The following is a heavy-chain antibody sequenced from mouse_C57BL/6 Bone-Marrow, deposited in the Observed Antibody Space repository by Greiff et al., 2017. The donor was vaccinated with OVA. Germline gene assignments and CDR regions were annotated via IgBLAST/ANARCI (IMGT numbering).Heavy chain of an antibody. CDR1: GYTFTSYG. Sequence: VKLVESGAELARPGASVKLSCKASGYTFTSYGISWVKQRTGQGLEWIGEIYPRSGNTYYNEKFKGKATLTADKSSSTAYMELRSLTSEDSAVYFCAREGVLFDYWGQGTTLTVSS. CDR2: IYPRSGNT. D-gene: IGHD3-3*01. CDR3: AREGVLFDY. J-gene: IGHJ2*01. V-gene: IGHV1-81*01.